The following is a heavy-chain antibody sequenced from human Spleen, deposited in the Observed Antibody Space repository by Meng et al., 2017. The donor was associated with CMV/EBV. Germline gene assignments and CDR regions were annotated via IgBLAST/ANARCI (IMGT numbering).Heavy chain of an antibody. Sequence: LYCVASGFSFRSYWMHWVRQGPGKGLVWVSRITADGTITSYADSVRGRFTISRDNAKNTLYLHMDSLTAEDTAMYYCARDATLPDYWGQGTLVTVSS. D-gene: IGHD2-2*01. J-gene: IGHJ4*02. V-gene: IGHV3-74*01. CDR3: ARDATLPDY. CDR1: GFSFRSYW. CDR2: ITADGTIT.